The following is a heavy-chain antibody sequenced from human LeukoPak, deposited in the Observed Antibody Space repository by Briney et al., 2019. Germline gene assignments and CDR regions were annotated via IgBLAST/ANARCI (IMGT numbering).Heavy chain of an antibody. CDR3: ATFVGIVSGTYTVPGGLLV. CDR1: EFSPTNFC. Sequence: GGSLRLSCVASEFSPTNFCMPWVRRSPGGGLEGVANIKQDGTEKFYVASVKGPFTIYRDNAKNSLYPQMTSLRPENTAVYYCATFVGIVSGTYTVPGGLLVWGKGTPVTVSS. CDR2: IKQDGTEK. J-gene: IGHJ6*04. D-gene: IGHD2-2*03. V-gene: IGHV3-7*01.